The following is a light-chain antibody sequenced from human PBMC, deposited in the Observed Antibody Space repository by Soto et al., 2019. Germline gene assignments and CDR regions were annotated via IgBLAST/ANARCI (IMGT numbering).Light chain of an antibody. CDR2: GAS. CDR1: QSVSSN. V-gene: IGKV3-20*01. J-gene: IGKJ4*01. Sequence: EIVLTQSPGTLSLSPGERATLSCRASQSVSSNLAWYQQKPGQAPRLLIYGASTRATGIPARFSGSGSGTEFTLTISRLEPEDFAVYYCQQYGSSPLTFGGGTKV. CDR3: QQYGSSPLT.